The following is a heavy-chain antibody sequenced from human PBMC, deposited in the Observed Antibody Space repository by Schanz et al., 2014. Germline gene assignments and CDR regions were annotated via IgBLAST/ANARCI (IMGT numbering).Heavy chain of an antibody. CDR2: INPNSGDT. D-gene: IGHD4-17*01. V-gene: IGHV1-2*06. CDR1: GYTFTAYN. CDR3: ARELRLEYYFDY. J-gene: IGHJ4*02. Sequence: QVQLVQSGAEVKKPGASVKVSCKASGYTFTAYNMHWVRQAPGQGLEWMGRINPNSGDTDYAPKFQGRVTMTRDTSISTAYMELSRLRSDDTAVYYCARELRLEYYFDYWGQGTQVTVSS.